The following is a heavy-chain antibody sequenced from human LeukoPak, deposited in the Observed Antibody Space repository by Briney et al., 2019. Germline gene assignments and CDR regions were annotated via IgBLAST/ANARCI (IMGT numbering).Heavy chain of an antibody. CDR2: INPNSGGT. CDR3: ARDPESYYYGSGSPTDP. Sequence: ASVKVSCKASGYTFTGYYMHWVRQAPGQGLEWMGWINPNSGGTNYAQKFQGRVTMTRDTSISTAYMKLSRLRSDDTAVYYCARDPESYYYGSGSPTDPWGQGTLVTVSS. D-gene: IGHD3-10*01. V-gene: IGHV1-2*02. J-gene: IGHJ5*02. CDR1: GYTFTGYY.